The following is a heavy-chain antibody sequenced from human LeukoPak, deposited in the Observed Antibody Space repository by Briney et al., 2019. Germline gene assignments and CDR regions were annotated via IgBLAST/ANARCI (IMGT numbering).Heavy chain of an antibody. CDR3: ARGVSRYDFWSGYPRGFDY. CDR2: IYYSGNT. J-gene: IGHJ4*02. V-gene: IGHV4-59*01. CDR1: GGSISNYY. Sequence: SETLSLTCTISGGSISNYYWSWIRQPPGKGLEWIGYIYYSGNTNYNPSLKSRVSISVDTSKNQFSLKLNSVTAADTAVYYCARGVSRYDFWSGYPRGFDYWGQGTLVTVSS. D-gene: IGHD3-3*01.